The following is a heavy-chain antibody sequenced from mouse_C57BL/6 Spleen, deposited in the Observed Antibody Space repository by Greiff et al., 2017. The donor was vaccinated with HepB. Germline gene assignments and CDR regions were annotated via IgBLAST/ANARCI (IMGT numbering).Heavy chain of an antibody. V-gene: IGHV1-50*01. CDR1: GYTFTSYW. D-gene: IGHD2-12*01. J-gene: IGHJ4*01. CDR3: ASRPHTTALGYAMDY. Sequence: QVQLQQPGAELVKPGASVKLSCKASGYTFTSYWMQWVKQRPGQGLEWIGEIDTSDSYTKYNHKFKDKATLTVDTSSSTAYMQLSSMTCEDSAVYYCASRPHTTALGYAMDYWGQGTSVTVSS. CDR2: IDTSDSYT.